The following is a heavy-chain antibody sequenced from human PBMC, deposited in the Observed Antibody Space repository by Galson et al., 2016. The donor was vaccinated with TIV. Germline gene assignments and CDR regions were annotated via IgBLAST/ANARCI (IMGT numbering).Heavy chain of an antibody. D-gene: IGHD5-18*01. CDR3: AKCRNTAMDTYYYYYGLDV. Sequence: SVKVSCKASGDTFSSFVINWVRQAPGQGLEWMGGIIPLFGEAHYAQKFQGRVTISADESTSTVYMELSGLRSGDTAMYYCAKCRNTAMDTYYYYYGLDVWGQGTTVTVSS. J-gene: IGHJ6*02. CDR1: GDTFSSFV. V-gene: IGHV1-69*13. CDR2: IIPLFGEA.